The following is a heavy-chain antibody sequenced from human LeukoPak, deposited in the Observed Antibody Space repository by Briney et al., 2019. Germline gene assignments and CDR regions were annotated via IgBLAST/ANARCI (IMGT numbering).Heavy chain of an antibody. J-gene: IGHJ6*03. CDR3: ARGVRLDSSGWSPIGYYYYYYMDV. V-gene: IGHV4-61*02. CDR2: IYTSGST. CDR1: GGSISSGSYY. Sequence: SETLSLTCTVSGGSISSGSYYWSWIRQPAGKGLEWIGRIYTSGSTNYNPSLKSRVTISVDTSKNQFSLKLNSVTPEDTAVYYCARGVRLDSSGWSPIGYYYYYYMDVWGKGTTVTVSS. D-gene: IGHD6-19*01.